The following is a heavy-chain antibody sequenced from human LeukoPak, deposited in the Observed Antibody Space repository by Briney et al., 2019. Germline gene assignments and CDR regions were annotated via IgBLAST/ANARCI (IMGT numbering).Heavy chain of an antibody. CDR2: INHSGST. D-gene: IGHD2-15*01. CDR1: GRPFSGYY. V-gene: IGHV4-34*01. J-gene: IGHJ4*02. Sequence: SETLSLTCAVYGRPFSGYYWSWIRQPPGKGLEWIGDINHSGSTNYNPSLKSRVTMSVDTSKNQFSLKLSSVTAADTAVYYCARRASVAATLGYWGRGTLVTVSS. CDR3: ARRASVAATLGY.